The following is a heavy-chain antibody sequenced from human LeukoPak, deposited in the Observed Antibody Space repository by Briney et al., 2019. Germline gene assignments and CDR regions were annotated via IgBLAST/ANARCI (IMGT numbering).Heavy chain of an antibody. D-gene: IGHD5-24*01. CDR3: ARIRDGYNDAYDI. V-gene: IGHV1-46*01. Sequence: ASVKVSCKASGYTFTNYYIHWVRQAPGQGLEWMGLINPGGDNTDYAQNFQGRVTMTRDTSTSTVYMGLSSLRSEDTAVYYCARIRDGYNDAYDIWGQGTMVTVSS. CDR2: INPGGDNT. CDR1: GYTFTNYY. J-gene: IGHJ3*02.